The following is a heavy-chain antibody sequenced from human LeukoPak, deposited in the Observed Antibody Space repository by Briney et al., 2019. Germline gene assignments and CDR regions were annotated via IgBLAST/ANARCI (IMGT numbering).Heavy chain of an antibody. CDR1: GSSISSHY. J-gene: IGHJ4*02. D-gene: IGHD4-17*01. V-gene: IGHV4-59*08. Sequence: SGTLSLTCSVSGSSISSHYCWGWIRQPPGKGLEWIGYIYYSGSTNYNPSLKSRVTISVDTSKNQFSLKLSSVTAADTAVYYCASNDYGDLPFVYWGQGTLVTVSS. CDR3: ASNDYGDLPFVY. CDR2: IYYSGST.